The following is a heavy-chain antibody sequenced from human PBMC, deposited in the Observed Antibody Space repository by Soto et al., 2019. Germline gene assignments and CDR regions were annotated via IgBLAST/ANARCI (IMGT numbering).Heavy chain of an antibody. Sequence: QLQLQESGPGLVKPSETLSLTCTVSGGSISSSSYYWGWIRQPPGKGLEWIGSIYYSGSTYYNPSLKSRVTISVDTSKNQFSLKLSSVTAADTAVYYCARCSAGDRWLQYHNWFDPWGQGTLVTVSS. D-gene: IGHD2-15*01. CDR2: IYYSGST. CDR1: GGSISSSSYY. J-gene: IGHJ5*02. V-gene: IGHV4-39*01. CDR3: ARCSAGDRWLQYHNWFDP.